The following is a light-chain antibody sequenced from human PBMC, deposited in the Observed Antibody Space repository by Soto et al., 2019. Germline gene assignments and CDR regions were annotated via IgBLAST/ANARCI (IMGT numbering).Light chain of an antibody. CDR3: LQHNSYPLT. CDR2: AAS. J-gene: IGKJ4*01. CDR1: QGIRND. Sequence: DNQITECTSSLSASVADKDTITCRASQGIRNDLGWYQQKPGKAPKRLIYAASSLQSGVPSRFSGSGSGTEFTLTICSLQPEDFATYYCLQHNSYPLTFGGGTKVDIK. V-gene: IGKV1-17*01.